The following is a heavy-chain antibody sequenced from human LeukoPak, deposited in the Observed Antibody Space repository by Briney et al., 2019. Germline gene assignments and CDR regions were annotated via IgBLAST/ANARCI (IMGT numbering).Heavy chain of an antibody. CDR3: ARIEPLDYGDYGGAFDI. V-gene: IGHV3-21*01. CDR1: GFTFSSCS. Sequence: GGSLRLSCAASGFTFSSCSMNWVRRAPGKGLEWVSSISSSSSYIYYADSVKGRFTISRDNAKNSLYLQMNSLRAEDTAVYYCARIEPLDYGDYGGAFDIWGQGTIVTVSS. CDR2: ISSSSSYI. J-gene: IGHJ3*02. D-gene: IGHD4-17*01.